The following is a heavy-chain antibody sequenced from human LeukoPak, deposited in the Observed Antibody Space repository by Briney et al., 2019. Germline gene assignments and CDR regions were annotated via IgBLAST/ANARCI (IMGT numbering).Heavy chain of an antibody. CDR3: AKATYYDFWSGYYYFDY. CDR1: GFTFSSYA. J-gene: IGHJ4*02. D-gene: IGHD3-3*01. V-gene: IGHV3-23*01. Sequence: GGSLRLSCAASGFTFSSYAMSWVRQAPGKGLEWVSAISGSGGSTYYADSVKGRSTISRDNSKNTLYLQMNSLRAEDTAVYYCAKATYYDFWSGYYYFDYWGQGTLVTVSS. CDR2: ISGSGGST.